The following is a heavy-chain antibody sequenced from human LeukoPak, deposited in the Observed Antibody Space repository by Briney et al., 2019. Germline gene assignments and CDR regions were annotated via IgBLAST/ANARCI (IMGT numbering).Heavy chain of an antibody. D-gene: IGHD3-10*01. J-gene: IGHJ4*02. CDR1: GYTFTGYD. CDR2: MNPNSGNT. V-gene: IGHV1-8*01. CDR3: ARDPFGEFRFDY. Sequence: ASVKVSCKASGYTFTGYDINWVRQATGQGLEWMGWMNPNSGNTGYAQKFQGRVTMTRNTSISTAYMELSSLRSEDTAVYYCARDPFGEFRFDYWGQGTLVTVSS.